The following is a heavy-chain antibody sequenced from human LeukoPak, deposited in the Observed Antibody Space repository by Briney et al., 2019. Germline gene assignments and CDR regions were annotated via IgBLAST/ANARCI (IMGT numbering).Heavy chain of an antibody. CDR3: ARGEYSSSWYLPLLDY. CDR1: GGSISSGGYY. J-gene: IGHJ4*02. CDR2: IYHSGST. D-gene: IGHD6-13*01. Sequence: SQTLSLTCTVSGGSISSGGYYWSWIRQPPGKGLEWIGDIYHSGSTYYNPSLKSRVTISVDRSKNQFSLKLSSVTAADTAVYYCARGEYSSSWYLPLLDYWGQGTLVTVSS. V-gene: IGHV4-30-2*01.